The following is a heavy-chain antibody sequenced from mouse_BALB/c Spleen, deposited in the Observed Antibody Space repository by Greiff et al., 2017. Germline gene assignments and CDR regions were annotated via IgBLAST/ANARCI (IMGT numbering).Heavy chain of an antibody. V-gene: IGHV1-39*01. CDR1: GYSFTDYI. D-gene: IGHD2-4*01. J-gene: IGHJ2*01. CDR2: INPYYGST. Sequence: EVQLQQSGPELVKPGASVKISCKASGYSFTDYIMLWVKQSHGKSLEWIGNINPYYGSTSYNLKFKGKATLTVDKSSSTAYMQLNSLTSEDSAVYYCARSYDYDDYFDYWGQGTTLTVSS. CDR3: ARSYDYDDYFDY.